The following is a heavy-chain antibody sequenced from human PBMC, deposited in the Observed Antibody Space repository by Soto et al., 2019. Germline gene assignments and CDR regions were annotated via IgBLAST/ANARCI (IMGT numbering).Heavy chain of an antibody. CDR2: ISYDGSNK. J-gene: IGHJ4*02. CDR1: GFTFSSYG. D-gene: IGHD3-10*01. V-gene: IGHV3-30*18. Sequence: PGGSLRLSCAASGFTFSSYGMHWVRQAPGKGLEWVAVISYDGSNKYYADSVKGRFTISRDNSKNTLYLQMNSLRAEDTAVYYCAKGLFEYGSGSYPDYWGQGTLVTVSS. CDR3: AKGLFEYGSGSYPDY.